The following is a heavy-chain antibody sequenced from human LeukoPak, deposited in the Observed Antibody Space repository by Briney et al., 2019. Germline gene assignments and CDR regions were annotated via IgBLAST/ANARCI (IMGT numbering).Heavy chain of an antibody. CDR1: GYTFTSYG. CDR2: INPNSGGT. J-gene: IGHJ4*02. Sequence: ASVKVSCKASGYTFTSYGISWVRQAPGQGLEYMGWINPNSGGTNSSQKFQDRVTLTRDTSISTAYMELSSLTSDDAAVYYCARAYGSGSSYHPDYWGQGTLVTVSS. CDR3: ARAYGSGSSYHPDY. V-gene: IGHV1-2*02. D-gene: IGHD3-10*01.